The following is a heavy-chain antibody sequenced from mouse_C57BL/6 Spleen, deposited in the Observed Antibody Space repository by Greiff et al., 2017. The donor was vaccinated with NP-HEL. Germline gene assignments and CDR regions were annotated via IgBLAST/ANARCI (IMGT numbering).Heavy chain of an antibody. V-gene: IGHV1-81*01. D-gene: IGHD3-2*02. CDR3: ASGDSSGYVGY. Sequence: QVQLQQSGAELARPGASVKLSCKASGYTFTSYGISWVKQRTGQGLEWIGEIYPRSGNTYYNEKFKGKATLTADKSSSTAYMELRSLTSEDSAVYFCASGDSSGYVGYWGKGTTLTVAS. CDR2: IYPRSGNT. CDR1: GYTFTSYG. J-gene: IGHJ2*01.